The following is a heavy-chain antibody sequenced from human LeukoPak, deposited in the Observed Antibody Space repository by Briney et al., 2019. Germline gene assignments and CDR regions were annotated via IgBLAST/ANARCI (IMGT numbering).Heavy chain of an antibody. CDR1: GGSFSGYY. CDR2: INHSGST. V-gene: IGHV4-34*01. Sequence: PSETLSLTCAVYGGSFSGYYWSWIRQPPGKELEWIGEINHSGSTNYNPSLKSRVTISVDTSKNQFSLKLSSVTAADTAVYYCARKNNAYYYGSGSYGYNWFDPWGQGTLVTISS. D-gene: IGHD3-10*01. J-gene: IGHJ5*02. CDR3: ARKNNAYYYGSGSYGYNWFDP.